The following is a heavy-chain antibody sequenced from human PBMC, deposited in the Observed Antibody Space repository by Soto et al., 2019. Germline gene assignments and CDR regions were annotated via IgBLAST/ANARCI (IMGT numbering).Heavy chain of an antibody. D-gene: IGHD3-3*01. Sequence: PSETLSLTCTVSGGSLGSYYWSWIRQPPGKGLEWIGYVFYTGRANYNASLKSRVSISLDTSNYQFSLKLSSVTAADTAVYYCARAPYDFWSGYLSPGDYYGMDVWCQGTTVTVSS. V-gene: IGHV4-59*12. CDR3: ARAPYDFWSGYLSPGDYYGMDV. CDR2: VFYTGRA. J-gene: IGHJ6*02. CDR1: GGSLGSYY.